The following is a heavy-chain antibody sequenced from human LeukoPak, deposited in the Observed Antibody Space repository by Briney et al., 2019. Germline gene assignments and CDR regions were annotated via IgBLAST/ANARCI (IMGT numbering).Heavy chain of an antibody. V-gene: IGHV1-69*05. D-gene: IGHD3-22*01. J-gene: IGHJ4*02. Sequence: SVKVSCKASGGTFSSYAISWVRQAPGQGLEWMGRIIPIFGTANYAQKFQGRVTITTDESTSTAYMELSRLRSEDTAVYYCASYDYYDSSGYYSFGYWGQGTLVTVSS. CDR2: IIPIFGTA. CDR1: GGTFSSYA. CDR3: ASYDYYDSSGYYSFGY.